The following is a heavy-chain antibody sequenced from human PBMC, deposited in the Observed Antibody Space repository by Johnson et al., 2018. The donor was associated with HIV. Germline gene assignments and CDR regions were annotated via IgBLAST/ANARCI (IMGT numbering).Heavy chain of an antibody. CDR1: GFTVSSNY. CDR3: VQLLQVKVFDV. CDR2: ISPSGSST. Sequence: VQLVESGGGLVQPGGSLRLSCAASGFTVSSNYMSWVRQTPGKGLEWVSGISPSGSSTYYADSVKGRFTISRDNSENTLYLRMNSLRAEDTAVYYCVQLLQVKVFDVWGQGTMVTVSS. D-gene: IGHD1-26*01. J-gene: IGHJ3*01. V-gene: IGHV3-23*04.